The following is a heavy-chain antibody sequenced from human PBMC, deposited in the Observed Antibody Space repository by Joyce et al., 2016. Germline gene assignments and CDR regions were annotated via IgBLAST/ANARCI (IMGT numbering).Heavy chain of an antibody. CDR1: GGSFSGYY. Sequence: QVQLQQWGAGLLKPSETLSLTCAVFGGSFSGYYWIWIRQPPGKGLEWIGEINHSGSTNYNPSLKSRVTISIDTSKNQFSLKLSSVTAADTAMYYCARGSLSGYYRSHVDYWGQGTLLTVSS. CDR2: INHSGST. V-gene: IGHV4-34*01. J-gene: IGHJ4*02. D-gene: IGHD3-22*01. CDR3: ARGSLSGYYRSHVDY.